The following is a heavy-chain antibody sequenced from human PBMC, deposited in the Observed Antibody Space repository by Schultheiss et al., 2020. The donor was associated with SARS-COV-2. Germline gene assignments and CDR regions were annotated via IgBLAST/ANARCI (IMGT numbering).Heavy chain of an antibody. CDR1: GYTFTGYY. CDR3: ARDRWPSGWYVNGYYYYGMDV. Sequence: ASVKVSCKASGYTFTGYYMHWVRQAPGQGLEWMGWINPNSGGTNYAQKFQGRVTMTRDTSISTAYMELSRLRSDDTAVYYCARDRWPSGWYVNGYYYYGMDVWGQGTTVTVSS. J-gene: IGHJ6*02. D-gene: IGHD6-19*01. V-gene: IGHV1-2*02. CDR2: INPNSGGT.